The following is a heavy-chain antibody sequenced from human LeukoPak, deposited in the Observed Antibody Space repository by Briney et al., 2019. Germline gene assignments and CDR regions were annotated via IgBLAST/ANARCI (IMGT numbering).Heavy chain of an antibody. V-gene: IGHV1-69*04. CDR3: AGVGQWLAYYYGMDV. J-gene: IGHJ6*02. CDR1: GGTFSSYA. D-gene: IGHD6-19*01. CDR2: IIPILGIA. Sequence: SVKVSCKASGGTFSSYAISWVRQAPGQGLEWMGRIIPILGIANYAQKFQGRVTITADKSTSTAYMELSSLRSEDTAVYYCAGVGQWLAYYYGMDVWGQGTTVAVSS.